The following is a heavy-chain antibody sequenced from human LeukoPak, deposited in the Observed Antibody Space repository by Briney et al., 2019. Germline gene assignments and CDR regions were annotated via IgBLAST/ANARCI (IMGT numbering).Heavy chain of an antibody. V-gene: IGHV4-34*01. J-gene: IGHJ5*02. CDR1: GGSFSGYY. CDR3: ARHPNILTGYYPKTNWFDP. CDR2: INHSGST. D-gene: IGHD3-9*01. Sequence: SETLSLTCAVYGGSFSGYYWSWIRQPPGKGLEWIGEINHSGSTNYNPSLKSRVTISVDTSKNQFSLKLSSVTAADTAVYYCARHPNILTGYYPKTNWFDPWGQGTLVTVSS.